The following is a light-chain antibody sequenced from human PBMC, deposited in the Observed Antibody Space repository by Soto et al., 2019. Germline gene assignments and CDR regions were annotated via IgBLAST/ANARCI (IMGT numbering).Light chain of an antibody. CDR2: DNT. Sequence: QSVLTQPPSVSGAPGQRVTISCTGSRSDIGAGYRVRWYQQVPGAAPKLLIYDNTIRPSGVSARFFGSKSGTSASLAITGLQAEDEADYYCQSYDRSLSAVVFGGGTKLTVL. V-gene: IGLV1-40*01. J-gene: IGLJ2*01. CDR1: RSDIGAGYR. CDR3: QSYDRSLSAVV.